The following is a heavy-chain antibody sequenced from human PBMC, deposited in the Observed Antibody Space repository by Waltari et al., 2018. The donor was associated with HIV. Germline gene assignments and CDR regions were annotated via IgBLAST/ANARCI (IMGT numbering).Heavy chain of an antibody. CDR2: IYYTGRT. V-gene: IGHV4-59*01. J-gene: IGHJ5*02. Sequence: QVQLQESGPGLGKPSETLSLTCTVPGGSFNSYHWTWIRQPPGKGLGWIGYIYYTGRTNCNPSLKGRVTISVDTSKNQFSLKLSSVTAADTAVYYCARVLFAVGSNWFDPWGQGTLVTVSS. CDR1: GGSFNSYH. D-gene: IGHD1-26*01. CDR3: ARVLFAVGSNWFDP.